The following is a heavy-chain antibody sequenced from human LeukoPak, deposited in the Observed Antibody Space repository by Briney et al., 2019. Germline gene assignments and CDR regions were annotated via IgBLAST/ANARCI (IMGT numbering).Heavy chain of an antibody. CDR2: IWYDGSNK. CDR1: GFSFSNYG. J-gene: IGHJ4*02. CDR3: AKDRGGYYYYFDY. Sequence: GGSLSLSCAASGFSFSNYGMHWVRQAPGKGLEWVAVIWYDGSNKYYADSVKGRFTISRDNSKNTLYLQMNSLRAEDTTVYYCAKDRGGYYYYFDYWGQGTLVTVSS. D-gene: IGHD3-22*01. V-gene: IGHV3-33*06.